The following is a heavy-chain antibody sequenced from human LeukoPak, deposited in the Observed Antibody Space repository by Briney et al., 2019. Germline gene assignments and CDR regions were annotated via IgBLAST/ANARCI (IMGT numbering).Heavy chain of an antibody. CDR1: GFTFSSYG. V-gene: IGHV3-33*01. CDR2: IWYDGSNK. Sequence: GGSLRLSCAASGFTFSSYGMHWVRQAPGRGLEWVAVIWYDGSNKYYADSVEGRFTISRDNSKNTLYLQMNSLRAEDTAVYYCARGRLGIAAAGTATPTYYFDYWGQGTLVTVSS. D-gene: IGHD6-13*01. CDR3: ARGRLGIAAAGTATPTYYFDY. J-gene: IGHJ4*02.